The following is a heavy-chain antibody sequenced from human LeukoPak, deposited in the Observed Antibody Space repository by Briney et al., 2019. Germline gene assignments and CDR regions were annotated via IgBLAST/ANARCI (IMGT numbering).Heavy chain of an antibody. Sequence: SQTLALTCTVSGGSISSGSYYWSWIRQPAGKGLEWIGRIYTSGSTNYNPALKSRVTISVDTSKNQFSLQLSSVTAADTAVYYCAREDYDSSGYYYFRYYFDYWGQGTLVTVSS. CDR3: AREDYDSSGYYYFRYYFDY. D-gene: IGHD3-22*01. J-gene: IGHJ4*02. CDR2: IYTSGST. V-gene: IGHV4-61*02. CDR1: GGSISSGSYY.